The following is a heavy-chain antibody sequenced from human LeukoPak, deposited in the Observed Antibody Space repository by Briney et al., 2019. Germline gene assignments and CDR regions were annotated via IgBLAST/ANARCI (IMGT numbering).Heavy chain of an antibody. D-gene: IGHD3-10*01. CDR1: GGTFISYS. V-gene: IGHV1-69*10. CDR2: IIPILGIA. Sequence: VKVSCKAAGGTFISYSISWVRQAPGQGLEWMGRIIPILGIANYAQKFQGRVTITSDKSTSTAYMELSSLRSEDTAVYYCAREATMVRGVISGPVDIWGQGTMVTVS. CDR3: AREATMVRGVISGPVDI. J-gene: IGHJ3*02.